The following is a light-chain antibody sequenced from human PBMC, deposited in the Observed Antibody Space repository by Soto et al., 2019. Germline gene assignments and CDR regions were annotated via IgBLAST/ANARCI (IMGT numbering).Light chain of an antibody. CDR1: QSVSSK. J-gene: IGKJ5*01. CDR2: DTS. CDR3: QQYSNWPPIT. V-gene: IGKV3-15*01. Sequence: EIVLTQSPDTLSVSPGESATLSCRASQSVSSKLAWYQQKPGQAPRLLIYDTSTRATGIPAGFSGSGSGTEFTLTISSLQSEDFAVYYCQQYSNWPPITFGQGTRLEIK.